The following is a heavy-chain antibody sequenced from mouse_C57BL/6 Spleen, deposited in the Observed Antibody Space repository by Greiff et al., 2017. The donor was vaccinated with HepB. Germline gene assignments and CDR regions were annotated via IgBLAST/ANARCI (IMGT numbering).Heavy chain of an antibody. CDR2: IYPSDSET. J-gene: IGHJ2*01. CDR3: AREGYGSSDY. Sequence: QVQLQQPGAELVRPGSSVKLSCKASGYTFTSYWMDWVKQRPGQGLEWIGNIYPSDSETHYNQKFKDKATLTVDKSSSPAYMQLSSLTSEDSAVYYCAREGYGSSDYWGQGTTLTVSS. CDR1: GYTFTSYW. V-gene: IGHV1-61*01. D-gene: IGHD1-1*01.